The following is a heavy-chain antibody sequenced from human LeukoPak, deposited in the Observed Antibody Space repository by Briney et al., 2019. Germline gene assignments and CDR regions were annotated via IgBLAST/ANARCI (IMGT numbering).Heavy chain of an antibody. J-gene: IGHJ5*02. CDR2: IYTSGST. D-gene: IGHD2-15*01. CDR1: GGSISSYY. V-gene: IGHV4-4*07. Sequence: SETLSLTCTVSGGSISSYYWSWIRQPAGKGLEWIGRIYTSGSTNYNPSLKSRVTMSVDTSKNQFSLKLSSVTAADTAVYYCARHRPRVVVVVAATGWFDPWGQGTLVTVSS. CDR3: ARHRPRVVVVVAATGWFDP.